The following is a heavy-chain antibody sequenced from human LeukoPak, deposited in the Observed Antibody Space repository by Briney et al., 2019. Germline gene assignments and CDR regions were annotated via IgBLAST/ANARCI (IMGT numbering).Heavy chain of an antibody. CDR3: ARHLTRWRKDYYYYMDV. V-gene: IGHV5-51*01. Sequence: GESLKISCKGSGYSFTSYWIGWVRQMPGKGLEWMGIIYPGDSDTRYSPSFQGQVTISADKSISTAYLQWSSLKASDTAMYCCARHLTRWRKDYYYYMDVWGKGTTVTVSS. CDR2: IYPGDSDT. J-gene: IGHJ6*03. CDR1: GYSFTSYW. D-gene: IGHD2-8*02.